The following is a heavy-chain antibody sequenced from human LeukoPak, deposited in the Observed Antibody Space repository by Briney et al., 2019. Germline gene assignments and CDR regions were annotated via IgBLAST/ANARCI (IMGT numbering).Heavy chain of an antibody. V-gene: IGHV4-59*12. Sequence: SETLSLTCTVSGGSISNYYWSWIRQPPGKGLEWIGYIYYSGSTNYNPSLKSRVTISVDTSKNQFSLKLSSVTAADTAVYYCARDLSAWELRYYYYYYGMDVWGQGTTVTVSS. CDR3: ARDLSAWELRYYYYYYGMDV. J-gene: IGHJ6*02. D-gene: IGHD1-26*01. CDR2: IYYSGST. CDR1: GGSISNYY.